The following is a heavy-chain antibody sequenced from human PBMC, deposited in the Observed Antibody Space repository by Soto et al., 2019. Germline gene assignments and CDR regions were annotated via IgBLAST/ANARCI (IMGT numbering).Heavy chain of an antibody. J-gene: IGHJ3*02. CDR2: ISSSSSTI. CDR3: AREGWNNYDFWSGYYRDAFDI. CDR1: GFTFSSYG. V-gene: IGHV3-48*01. Sequence: GGSLRLSCAASGFTFSSYGMNWVRQAPGKAQEWVSYISSSSSTIYYADSVKGRFTISRDNAKNSLYLQMNSLRAEDTAVYYCAREGWNNYDFWSGYYRDAFDIWGQGTMVTVSS. D-gene: IGHD3-3*01.